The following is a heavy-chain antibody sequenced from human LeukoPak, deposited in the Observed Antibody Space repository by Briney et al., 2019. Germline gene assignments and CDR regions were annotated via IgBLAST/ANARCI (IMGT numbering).Heavy chain of an antibody. CDR2: ISGSGGST. D-gene: IGHD1-26*01. V-gene: IGHV3-23*01. CDR3: AGSWDRYNWFDP. CDR1: GFTFSSYA. J-gene: IGHJ5*02. Sequence: GGSLRLSCAASGFTFSSYAMSWVRQAPGKGLEWVSAISGSGGSTYYADSVKGRFTISRDNSKNTLYLQMNSLRAEDTAVYYCAGSWDRYNWFDPWGQGTLVTVSS.